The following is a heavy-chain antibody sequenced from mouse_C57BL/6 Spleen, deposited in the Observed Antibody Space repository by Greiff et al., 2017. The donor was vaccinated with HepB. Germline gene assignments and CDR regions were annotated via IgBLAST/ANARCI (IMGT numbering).Heavy chain of an antibody. V-gene: IGHV1-80*01. CDR3: ARGRGSSYDWYFDV. CDR2: IYPGDGDT. CDR1: GYAFSSYW. D-gene: IGHD1-1*01. Sequence: VQLQQSGAELVKPGASVKISCKASGYAFSSYWMNWVKQRPGKGLEWIGQIYPGDGDTNYNGKFKGKATLTADKSSSTAYMQLRSLTSEDSAVYFCARGRGSSYDWYFDVWGTGTTVTVSS. J-gene: IGHJ1*03.